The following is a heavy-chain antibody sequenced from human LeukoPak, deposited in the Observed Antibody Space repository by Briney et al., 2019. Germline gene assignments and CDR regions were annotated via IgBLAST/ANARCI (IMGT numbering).Heavy chain of an antibody. CDR3: GIGVDTAMDVDWFDP. V-gene: IGHV4-59*01. J-gene: IGHJ5*02. Sequence: SETLSLTCTVSGGSISSYYWSWIRQPPGKGLEWIGYIYYSGSTNYNPSLKSRATISVETSKNQFSLKLSSVTAADTAVYYCGIGVDTAMDVDWFDPWGQGTLVTVSS. CDR1: GGSISSYY. D-gene: IGHD5-18*01. CDR2: IYYSGST.